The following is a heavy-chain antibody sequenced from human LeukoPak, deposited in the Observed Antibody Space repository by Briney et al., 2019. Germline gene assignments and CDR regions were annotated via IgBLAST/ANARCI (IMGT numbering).Heavy chain of an antibody. Sequence: ASVKVSCKASGGTFSSYAISWVRQAPGQGLEWMGWINTNTGNPTYAQGFTGRFVFSLDTSVSTAYLQISSLKAEDTAVYYCARGRARHIVVVTANVLFDPWGQGTLVTVSS. V-gene: IGHV7-4-1*02. CDR1: GGTFSSYA. CDR2: INTNTGNP. J-gene: IGHJ5*02. D-gene: IGHD2-21*02. CDR3: ARGRARHIVVVTANVLFDP.